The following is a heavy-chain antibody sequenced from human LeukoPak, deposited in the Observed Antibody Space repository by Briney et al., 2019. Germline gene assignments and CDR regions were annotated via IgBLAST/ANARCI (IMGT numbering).Heavy chain of an antibody. CDR1: GFTVSSSY. CDR2: IYGGGST. CDR3: ARDFGFLPSDY. J-gene: IGHJ4*02. V-gene: IGHV3-53*05. D-gene: IGHD3-3*01. Sequence: PGGSLRLSCAASGFTVSSSYMNWVRQAPGKGLEWVSLIYGGGSTYYADSVKGRFTISRDNSKNTLYLQMNSLRAEDTAVYYCARDFGFLPSDYWGQGTLVTVSS.